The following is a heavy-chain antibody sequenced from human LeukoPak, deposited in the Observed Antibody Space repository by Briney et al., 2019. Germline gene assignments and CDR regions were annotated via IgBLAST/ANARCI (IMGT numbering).Heavy chain of an antibody. Sequence: SETLSLTCTVSGGSISSSSDYWGWIRQPPEKGLEWIGSIYNRGSTYYNPSLRSRVTISVDTSKNQSSLKLSSVTAADTAVYFCARHAPSWDYYGRSVYHYVDYWGQGTLVTVSS. CDR2: IYNRGST. CDR1: GGSISSSSDY. V-gene: IGHV4-39*01. D-gene: IGHD3-22*01. CDR3: ARHAPSWDYYGRSVYHYVDY. J-gene: IGHJ4*02.